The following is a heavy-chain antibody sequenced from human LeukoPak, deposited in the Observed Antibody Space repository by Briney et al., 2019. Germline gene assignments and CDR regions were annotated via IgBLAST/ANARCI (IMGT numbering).Heavy chain of an antibody. CDR2: ISSSGSTI. J-gene: IGHJ4*02. CDR3: ARAYGAATIIFDY. D-gene: IGHD5-24*01. V-gene: IGHV3-11*01. Sequence: PGGSLRLSCAASGFTFSDYYMSWIRQAPGKGLEWVSYISSSGSTIYYADSVKGRFTISRDNAKNSPYLQMNSLRAEDTAVYYCARAYGAATIIFDYWGQGTLVTVSS. CDR1: GFTFSDYY.